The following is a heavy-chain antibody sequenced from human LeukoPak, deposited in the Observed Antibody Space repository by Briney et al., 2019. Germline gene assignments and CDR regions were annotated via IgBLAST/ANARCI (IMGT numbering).Heavy chain of an antibody. CDR2: ISGHGAST. Sequence: GGSLRLSCAASGFTFSKYPMSWVRQAPGKGLEWICAISGHGASTYFADPMKGRFTISRDNSKDILYLQMNSLRAEDTAMYFCAMASYYDSGDSWGQGTLVTVSS. D-gene: IGHD3-16*01. CDR3: AMASYYDSGDS. V-gene: IGHV3-23*01. CDR1: GFTFSKYP. J-gene: IGHJ5*02.